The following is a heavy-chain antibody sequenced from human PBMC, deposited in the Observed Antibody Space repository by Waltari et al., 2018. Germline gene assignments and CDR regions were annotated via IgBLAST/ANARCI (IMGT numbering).Heavy chain of an antibody. V-gene: IGHV1-2*06. J-gene: IGHJ4*02. CDR1: GYTFTKYY. Sequence: QVKLVQSGVEVKKPGASVRVSCKASGYTFTKYYIHWVRQAPGQGLEWMGRINPKSGDANYTQPFQGRVIMTRDTSINTAYLEVTGLTSDDTAIFYCATANILGIGTFDYWGQGTLVSVSS. CDR3: ATANILGIGTFDY. D-gene: IGHD1-1*01. CDR2: INPKSGDA.